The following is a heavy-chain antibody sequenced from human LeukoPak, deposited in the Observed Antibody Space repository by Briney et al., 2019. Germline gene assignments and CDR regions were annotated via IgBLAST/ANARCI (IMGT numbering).Heavy chain of an antibody. CDR2: MHYSGST. V-gene: IGHV4-59*01. CDR1: GGSISSYY. CDR3: ARLRGRLVFDY. D-gene: IGHD3-3*01. J-gene: IGHJ4*02. Sequence: SETLSLTCTVSGGSISSYYWSWIRQPPGKGLEWIGYMHYSGSTNYNPSLKSRVTISVDTSKNQFSLKVSSVTAADTAVYYCARLRGRLVFDYWGQGTLVTVSS.